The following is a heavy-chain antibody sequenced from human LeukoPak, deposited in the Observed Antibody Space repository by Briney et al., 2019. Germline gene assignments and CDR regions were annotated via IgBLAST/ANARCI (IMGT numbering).Heavy chain of an antibody. CDR3: ARSSGSGWIPDGY. Sequence: GTLRLSCAASGFTFSSYGMHWVRQAPGKGLEWVAVTSYDGSNKDYADSVKGRFTISRDNSKNTLYLQMDSLRSEDTAVYYCARSSGSGWIPDGYWGQGTLVTVSS. V-gene: IGHV3-30-3*01. J-gene: IGHJ4*02. D-gene: IGHD6-19*01. CDR1: GFTFSSYG. CDR2: TSYDGSNK.